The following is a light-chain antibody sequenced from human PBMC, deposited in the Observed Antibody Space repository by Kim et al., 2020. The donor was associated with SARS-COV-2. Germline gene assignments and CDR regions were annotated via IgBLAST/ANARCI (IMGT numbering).Light chain of an antibody. CDR3: QQYGSSPRT. CDR1: QSVSSSY. Sequence: EIVLTQSPGTLSLSPGERATLSCRASQSVSSSYLAWYQQKPGQAPRLLIYGASSRATGIPDWFSGSGSGTDFTLTISRLEPEDFAVYYCQQYGSSPRTFGQGTKVDIK. V-gene: IGKV3-20*01. CDR2: GAS. J-gene: IGKJ1*01.